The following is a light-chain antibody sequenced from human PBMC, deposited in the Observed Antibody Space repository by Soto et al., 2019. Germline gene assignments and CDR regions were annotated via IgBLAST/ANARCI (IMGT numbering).Light chain of an antibody. V-gene: IGLV2-11*01. CDR3: CSYAGDYTWV. CDR2: DVN. Sequence: QSALTQPRSVSGSPGQSVTISCTGTSSDLGGYNYVSWYQHHPGKAPKLKIFDVNRRPSGVPDRFSSSKSGNTASLTISGLQADDEADYYCCSYAGDYTWVFGGGTKLTVL. CDR1: SSDLGGYNY. J-gene: IGLJ3*02.